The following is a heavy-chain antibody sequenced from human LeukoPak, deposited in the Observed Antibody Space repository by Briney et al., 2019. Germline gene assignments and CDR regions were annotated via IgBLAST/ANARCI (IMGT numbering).Heavy chain of an antibody. Sequence: SETLSLTCTVSGGSISSYYWSWVRQPAGKGLEWIGRIYTSGSTNYNPSLKSRVTMSVDTSKNQFSLKLSSVTAADTAVYYCAREGIGQWRGPNWFDPGGRGTLVTFSS. V-gene: IGHV4-4*07. CDR3: AREGIGQWRGPNWFDP. J-gene: IGHJ5*02. D-gene: IGHD6-19*01. CDR2: IYTSGST. CDR1: GGSISSYY.